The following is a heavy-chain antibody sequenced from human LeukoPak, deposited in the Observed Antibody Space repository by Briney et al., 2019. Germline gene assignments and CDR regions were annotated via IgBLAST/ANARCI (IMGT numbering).Heavy chain of an antibody. CDR3: ARHRRWLQFDAFDI. J-gene: IGHJ3*02. V-gene: IGHV4-59*08. Sequence: SETLSLTCTVSGRSISSYYWSWIRQPPGKGLEWIGYIYYSGSTNYNPPLKSRVTISVDTSKNQFSLKLSSVTAADTAVYYCARHRRWLQFDAFDIWGQGTMVTVSS. D-gene: IGHD5-24*01. CDR1: GRSISSYY. CDR2: IYYSGST.